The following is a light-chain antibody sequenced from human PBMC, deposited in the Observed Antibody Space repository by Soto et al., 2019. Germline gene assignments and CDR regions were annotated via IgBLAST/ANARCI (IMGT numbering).Light chain of an antibody. CDR1: SSDIGGYNY. CDR2: DVS. V-gene: IGLV2-14*03. Sequence: QSALTQPASVSGSPGQSITISCTGTSSDIGGYNYVSWYQQHPGKAPKFMIYDVSSRPSGVSDRFSGSKSGNTAFLTISGLQADDEADYYCSSYTTATTFPYVFGTGTKLTVL. CDR3: SSYTTATTFPYV. J-gene: IGLJ1*01.